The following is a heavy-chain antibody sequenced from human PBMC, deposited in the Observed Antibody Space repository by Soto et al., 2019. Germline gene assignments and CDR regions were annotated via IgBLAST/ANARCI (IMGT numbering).Heavy chain of an antibody. V-gene: IGHV3-30-3*01. D-gene: IGHD2-21*01. CDR1: GFVFGSYA. Sequence: LRRSCAASGFVFGSYAMHWVRQAPGKGLEWVAVIMYDGNTEYYAASVKGRFTLSRDNSKNILYVQMNSLRAEDTAVYYCTRPTCDGGNCYFAHWGQGTLVTSPQ. CDR2: IMYDGNTE. CDR3: TRPTCDGGNCYFAH. J-gene: IGHJ5*02.